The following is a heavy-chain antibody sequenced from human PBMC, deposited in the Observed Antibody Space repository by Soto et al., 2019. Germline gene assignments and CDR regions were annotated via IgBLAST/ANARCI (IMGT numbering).Heavy chain of an antibody. CDR1: GGSFIVYY. Sequence: SEPLSLTYPVYGGSFIVYYWSWIRQPAGKGLEWIGRIYTSGSTNYNPSLKSRVTMSVDTSKNQFSLKLSSVTAADTAVYYCARDSSGWYNWFDPWGQGNLVTVSS. D-gene: IGHD6-19*01. J-gene: IGHJ5*02. CDR3: ARDSSGWYNWFDP. CDR2: IYTSGST. V-gene: IGHV4-4*07.